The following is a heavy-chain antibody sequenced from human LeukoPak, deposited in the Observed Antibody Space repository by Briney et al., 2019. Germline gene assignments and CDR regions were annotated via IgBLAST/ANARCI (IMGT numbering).Heavy chain of an antibody. CDR3: TSFSGPIDY. V-gene: IGHV3-74*01. Sequence: PGGSLRLSCAASGFTFSSYWMHWVRQAPGKGLVWVSRINSDGSTTNYADSVKGRFTVSRDNAKNTLYLQMNSLRAEDTAVYYCTSFSGPIDYWGQESLVTVSS. D-gene: IGHD6-19*01. CDR1: GFTFSSYW. J-gene: IGHJ4*02. CDR2: INSDGSTT.